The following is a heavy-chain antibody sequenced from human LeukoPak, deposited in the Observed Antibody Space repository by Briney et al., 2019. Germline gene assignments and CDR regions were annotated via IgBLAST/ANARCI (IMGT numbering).Heavy chain of an antibody. V-gene: IGHV4-39*01. CDR2: IYYSGST. D-gene: IGHD4-23*01. J-gene: IGHJ4*02. CDR1: GGSISSSNYY. CDR3: AGETVVTPGDY. Sequence: PSETLSLTCTVSGGSISSSNYYWGWIRQPPGKGLEWIGSIYYSGSTYYNPSLKSRVTISVDTSKNQFSLKLSSVTAADTAVYYCAGETVVTPGDYWGQGTLVTVSS.